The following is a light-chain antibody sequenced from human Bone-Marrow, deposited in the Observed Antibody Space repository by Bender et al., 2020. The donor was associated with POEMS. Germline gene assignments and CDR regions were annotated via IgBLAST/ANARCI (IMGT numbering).Light chain of an antibody. CDR2: ADK. Sequence: SYVLTQPPSVSVAPGQTARITCGGNNIETKSVHWYRQKPGQAPVLVVYADKDRPSGFPERFSGSNSGNTATLTISRVEAGDEADYYCKVWDTSSDHVVFGGGTKLTVL. V-gene: IGLV3-21*02. J-gene: IGLJ2*01. CDR1: NIETKS. CDR3: KVWDTSSDHVV.